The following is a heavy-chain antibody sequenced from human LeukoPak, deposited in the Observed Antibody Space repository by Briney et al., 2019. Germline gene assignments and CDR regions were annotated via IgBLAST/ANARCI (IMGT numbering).Heavy chain of an antibody. CDR3: AKGYDYRSGAGSFDY. J-gene: IGHJ4*02. CDR2: ISYDGSNN. D-gene: IGHD3-10*01. CDR1: GFIFSSYA. Sequence: GRSLRLSCAASGFIFSSYAMHWVRQAPGTGLEWVAVISYDGSNNYYADSVKGRFTISRDNSKNTLYLQMNGLRAEDTAVYYCAKGYDYRSGAGSFDYWGQGTLVTVSS. V-gene: IGHV3-30-3*01.